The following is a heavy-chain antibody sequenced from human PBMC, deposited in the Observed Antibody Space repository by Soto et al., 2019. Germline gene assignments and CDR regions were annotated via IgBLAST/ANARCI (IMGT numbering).Heavy chain of an antibody. V-gene: IGHV2-5*02. D-gene: IGHD3-10*01. Sequence: QITLKESGPPLVKPTQTLTLTCSFSGFSLTTDGEGVGWVRQTPGEALEWLALIYWDDDERYSPSLKTRLTITMDTSKNQVVLIMTNMAPMDTATYYCAHSRNLITEDAQVGDFDSWGQGTLVTVSS. CDR2: IYWDDDE. CDR3: AHSRNLITEDAQVGDFDS. J-gene: IGHJ4*02. CDR1: GFSLTTDGEG.